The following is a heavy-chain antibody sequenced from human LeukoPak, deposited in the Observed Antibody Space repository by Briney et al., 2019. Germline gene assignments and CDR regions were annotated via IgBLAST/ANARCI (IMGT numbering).Heavy chain of an antibody. CDR2: ISSSSTI. Sequence: GGSLRLSCAASGFTFSSYSMNWVRQAPGKGLEWVSYISSSSTIYYADSVKGRFTISRDNAKNSLYLQMNSLRAEDTAVYYCARDGVLDFWSGYYTGIGYWGQGTLVTVSS. J-gene: IGHJ4*02. V-gene: IGHV3-48*01. CDR1: GFTFSSYS. D-gene: IGHD3-3*01. CDR3: ARDGVLDFWSGYYTGIGY.